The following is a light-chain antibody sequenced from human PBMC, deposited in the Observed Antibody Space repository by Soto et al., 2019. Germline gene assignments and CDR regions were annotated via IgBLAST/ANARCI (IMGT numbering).Light chain of an antibody. V-gene: IGKV1-17*03. J-gene: IGKJ4*01. CDR3: LQHDRFPLT. CDR1: QDISNF. CDR2: SAS. Sequence: DIQMTQSPSAMSASVGDGVTITCRASQDISNFLAWFQQKPGKVPKRLIHSASSLQSGVPSRVSGSGSGTEFTLTIRNLQPEDFATYYCLQHDRFPLTFGGGTKVDIK.